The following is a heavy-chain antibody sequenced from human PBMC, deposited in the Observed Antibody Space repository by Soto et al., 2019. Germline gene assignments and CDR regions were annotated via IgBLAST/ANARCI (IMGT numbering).Heavy chain of an antibody. CDR1: GGSLSSSSYY. V-gene: IGHV4-39*01. CDR3: ASRRGYCSSTSCYWGYYYYYGMDV. Sequence: SETLSLTCTVSGGSLSSSSYYWGWIRQPPGKGLEWIGSIYYSGSTYYNPSLKSRVTISVDTSKNQFSLKLSSVTAADTAVYYCASRRGYCSSTSCYWGYYYYYGMDVWGQGTTVTVSS. J-gene: IGHJ6*02. CDR2: IYYSGST. D-gene: IGHD2-2*01.